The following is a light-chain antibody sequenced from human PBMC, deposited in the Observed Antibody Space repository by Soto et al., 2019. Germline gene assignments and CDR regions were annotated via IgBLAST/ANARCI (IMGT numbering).Light chain of an antibody. V-gene: IGKV1-12*01. Sequence: IQMTQSPSSLSASEGDRVTITCRASQDINKYLAWYQQIPGKAPKLLIFAASTLQSGVPSRFTASGSGTDFTLTVAGLQPEDAATYYCQQTKGFPLTFGGGTKVDIK. CDR2: AAS. CDR1: QDINKY. J-gene: IGKJ4*01. CDR3: QQTKGFPLT.